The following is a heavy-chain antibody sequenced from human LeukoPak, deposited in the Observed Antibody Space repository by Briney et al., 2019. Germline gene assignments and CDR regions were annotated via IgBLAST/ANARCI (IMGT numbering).Heavy chain of an antibody. J-gene: IGHJ4*02. D-gene: IGHD6-19*01. CDR1: GGSFSGYY. Sequence: ETLCHTCAVHGGSFSGYYWCWIRHRPRKGLEWSGEINHSGSANYTPSLKSRVSISVDTSKNQFSLKLSTVTAADTAVYYCARARGYYSSGWHRGFDYWGQGTLVTVSS. V-gene: IGHV4-34*01. CDR2: INHSGSA. CDR3: ARARGYYSSGWHRGFDY.